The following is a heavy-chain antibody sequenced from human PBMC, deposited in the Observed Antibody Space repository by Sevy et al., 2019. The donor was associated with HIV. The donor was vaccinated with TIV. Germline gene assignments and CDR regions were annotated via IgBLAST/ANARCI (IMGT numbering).Heavy chain of an antibody. J-gene: IGHJ6*02. V-gene: IGHV1-2*02. CDR3: AREGYDFWTGPVDYDYGMDV. CDR2: INPKSGAR. CDR1: GYTFSDSGYY. D-gene: IGHD3-3*01. Sequence: ASVKVSCKASGYTFSDSGYYVHWVRQAPGQGLEWMGWINPKSGARNYAQKFQGRVTMTRDTSVSTANMELNRLTSDDTAVYYCAREGYDFWTGPVDYDYGMDVWGQGTTVTVSS.